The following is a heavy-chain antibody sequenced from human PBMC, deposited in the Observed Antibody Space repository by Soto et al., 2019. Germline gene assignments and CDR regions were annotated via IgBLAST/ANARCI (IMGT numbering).Heavy chain of an antibody. Sequence: GGSLRLSCAASGFTFSDYYMSWIRQAPGKGLERVSYISSSGSTIYYADSVKGRFTISRDNAKNSLYLQMNSLRAEDTAVYYCARGSWEFYDSSGYYDYWGQGTLVTVSS. CDR1: GFTFSDYY. CDR3: ARGSWEFYDSSGYYDY. CDR2: ISSSGSTI. J-gene: IGHJ4*02. V-gene: IGHV3-11*01. D-gene: IGHD3-22*01.